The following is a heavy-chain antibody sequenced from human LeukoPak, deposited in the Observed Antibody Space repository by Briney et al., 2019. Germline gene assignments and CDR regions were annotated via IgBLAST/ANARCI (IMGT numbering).Heavy chain of an antibody. J-gene: IGHJ4*02. Sequence: GGSLRLSCAASGFTFSSYWMHWVRQAPGKGLVWVSRINSDESSTSYADSVKGRFTISRDNAKNTLYLQMNSLRAEDTAVYYCARAYDFWSGYPDYWGQGTLVTVSS. CDR3: ARAYDFWSGYPDY. V-gene: IGHV3-74*01. CDR1: GFTFSSYW. D-gene: IGHD3-3*01. CDR2: INSDESST.